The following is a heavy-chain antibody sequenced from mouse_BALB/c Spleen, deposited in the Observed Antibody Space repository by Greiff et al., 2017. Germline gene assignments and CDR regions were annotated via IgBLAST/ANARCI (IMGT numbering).Heavy chain of an antibody. Sequence: VQLVESGGGLVKPGGSLKLSCAASGFTFSSYAMSWVRQTPEKRLEWVASISSGGSTYYPDSVKGRFTISRDNARNILYLQMSSLRSEDTAMYYCARVGDYDGAWFAYWGQGTLVTVSA. D-gene: IGHD2-4*01. CDR2: ISSGGST. CDR1: GFTFSSYA. CDR3: ARVGDYDGAWFAY. J-gene: IGHJ3*01. V-gene: IGHV5-6-5*01.